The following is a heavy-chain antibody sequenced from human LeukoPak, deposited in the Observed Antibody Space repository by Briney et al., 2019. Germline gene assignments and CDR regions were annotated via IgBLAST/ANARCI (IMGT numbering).Heavy chain of an antibody. J-gene: IGHJ4*02. CDR2: IYYSGST. CDR3: AREGYYGDSAFDY. D-gene: IGHD4-17*01. Sequence: SETLSLTCTVSGGSISSSSYYWGWIRQPPGKGLEWIGSIYYSGSTYYNPSLKSRVTISVDTSKNQFSLKLSSVTAADTAVYYCAREGYYGDSAFDYWGRGTLVTVSS. V-gene: IGHV4-39*07. CDR1: GGSISSSSYY.